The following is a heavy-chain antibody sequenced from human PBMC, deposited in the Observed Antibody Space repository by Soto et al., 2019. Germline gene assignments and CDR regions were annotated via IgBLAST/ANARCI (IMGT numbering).Heavy chain of an antibody. V-gene: IGHV3-21*01. CDR2: ISTRSDI. CDR1: GLTFSGYS. J-gene: IGHJ6*02. D-gene: IGHD2-21*02. Sequence: LRLSCAASGLTFSGYSMNWVRQAPGKGLEWVASISTRSDIYYADSVKGRFTISRDNAKNSVSLQMNSLRAEDTAVYYCAREETAWPLAYGLDVWGQGTTVTVSS. CDR3: AREETAWPLAYGLDV.